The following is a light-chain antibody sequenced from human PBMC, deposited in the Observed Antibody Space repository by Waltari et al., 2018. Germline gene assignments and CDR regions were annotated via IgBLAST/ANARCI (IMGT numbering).Light chain of an antibody. Sequence: EIVMTQSPATLSVSPGERATLSCRASQSVSSNLAWYQQKPGQAPRLLIFGASSRATGIPARFSGSGSGTEFTLTISSLQSEDLAVYYCQQYLDWPITFGQGTRLEIK. V-gene: IGKV3-15*01. J-gene: IGKJ5*01. CDR1: QSVSSN. CDR2: GAS. CDR3: QQYLDWPIT.